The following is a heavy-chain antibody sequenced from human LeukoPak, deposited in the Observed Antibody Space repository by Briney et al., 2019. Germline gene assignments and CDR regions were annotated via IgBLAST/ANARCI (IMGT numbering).Heavy chain of an antibody. J-gene: IGHJ4*02. CDR3: ARGGPSYYYRSAARRPAYDY. D-gene: IGHD3-10*01. Sequence: PSETLSLTCTVSGDSISSSSSYWGWIRQPPGKGLEWIGSMWFGATTSYDPSLKSRVTISVDTSKNQFSLKLSSVTAADTAVYYCARGGPSYYYRSAARRPAYDYWGQGTLVTVSS. V-gene: IGHV4-39*07. CDR2: MWFGATT. CDR1: GDSISSSSSY.